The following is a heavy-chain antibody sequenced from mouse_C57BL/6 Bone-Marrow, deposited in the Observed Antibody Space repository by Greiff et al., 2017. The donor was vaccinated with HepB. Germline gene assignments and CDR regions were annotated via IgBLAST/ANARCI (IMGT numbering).Heavy chain of an antibody. Sequence: QVQLQQPGAELVKPGASVKLSCKASGYTFTSYWMQWVKQRPGQGLEWIGEIDPSDSYTNYNQKFKGKATLTVDTSSSTADMQLSRLTSEDSAVYYCARSDYYGSSPWWYFDVWGTGTTVTVSS. J-gene: IGHJ1*03. V-gene: IGHV1-50*01. CDR1: GYTFTSYW. CDR2: IDPSDSYT. CDR3: ARSDYYGSSPWWYFDV. D-gene: IGHD1-1*01.